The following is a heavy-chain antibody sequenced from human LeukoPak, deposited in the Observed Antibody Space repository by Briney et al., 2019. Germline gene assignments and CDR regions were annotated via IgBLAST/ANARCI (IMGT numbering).Heavy chain of an antibody. D-gene: IGHD6-13*01. J-gene: IGHJ4*02. CDR3: AKGQRAAGTFDY. Sequence: PGGSLRLSCAASGSTFSSYAMSWVRQAPGKGLEWVSAISGSGGSTYYADSVKGRFTISRDNSKNTLYLQMNSLRAEDTAVYYCAKGQRAAGTFDYWGQGTLVTVSS. CDR1: GSTFSSYA. CDR2: ISGSGGST. V-gene: IGHV3-23*01.